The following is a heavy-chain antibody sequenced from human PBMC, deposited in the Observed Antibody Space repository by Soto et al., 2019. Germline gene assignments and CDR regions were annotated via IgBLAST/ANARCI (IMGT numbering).Heavy chain of an antibody. V-gene: IGHV2-5*02. Sequence: QITLKESGPTLVKPTQTLTLTCTFSGLSLSTTGVGVGWIRQPPGKALEWLALIYWDDDKRYSPSLKSRLTITNDPSKNQXVLTMTTMDPVDTATYYCVQSRCGGDCLQSYSSHSYYGLDVWGQGTTVTVSS. CDR2: IYWDDDK. D-gene: IGHD2-21*02. CDR3: VQSRCGGDCLQSYSSHSYYGLDV. CDR1: GLSLSTTGVG. J-gene: IGHJ6*02.